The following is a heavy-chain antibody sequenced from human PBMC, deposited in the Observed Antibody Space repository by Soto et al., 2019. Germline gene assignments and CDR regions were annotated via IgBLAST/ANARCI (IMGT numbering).Heavy chain of an antibody. CDR3: ARMPWDIDAFDI. V-gene: IGHV4-30-4*01. Sequence: QVQLQESGPGLVKPSQTLSLTCTVSGGSINSGDYYWSWIRQPPGTGLEWIGYIYYSGSTYYNPSLKSRVTISVDTSKNQFSLKLSSVTAADTAVYYCARMPWDIDAFDIWGQGTMVTVSS. CDR2: IYYSGST. CDR1: GGSINSGDYY. D-gene: IGHD2-15*01. J-gene: IGHJ3*02.